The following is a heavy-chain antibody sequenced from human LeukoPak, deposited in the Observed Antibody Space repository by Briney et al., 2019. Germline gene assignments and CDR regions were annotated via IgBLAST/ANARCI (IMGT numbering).Heavy chain of an antibody. J-gene: IGHJ6*02. CDR2: IYYSGST. D-gene: IGHD3-3*01. CDR3: AVPYGDFWSGYYPSYYYGMDV. Sequence: SETLSLTCTVSGGSVSSSSYYWGWIRQPPGKGLEWIGSIYYSGSTYYNPSLKSRVTISVDTSKNQFSLKLSSVTAADTAVYYCAVPYGDFWSGYYPSYYYGMDVWGQGTTVTVSS. V-gene: IGHV4-39*01. CDR1: GGSVSSSSYY.